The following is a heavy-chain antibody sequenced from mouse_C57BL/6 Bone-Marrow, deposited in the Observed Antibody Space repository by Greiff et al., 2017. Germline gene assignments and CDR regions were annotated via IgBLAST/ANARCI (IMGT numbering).Heavy chain of an antibody. Sequence: QVQLQQPGAELVKPGASVKLSCKASGYTFTSYWMQWVKQRPGQGLEWIGEIDPSDSYTNYNQKFKGKATLTVDTSSSTAYMQLSILTSEDSAVYYCARFFYYYGSGFAYWGQGTLVTVSA. CDR1: GYTFTSYW. D-gene: IGHD1-1*01. V-gene: IGHV1-50*01. CDR2: IDPSDSYT. J-gene: IGHJ3*01. CDR3: ARFFYYYGSGFAY.